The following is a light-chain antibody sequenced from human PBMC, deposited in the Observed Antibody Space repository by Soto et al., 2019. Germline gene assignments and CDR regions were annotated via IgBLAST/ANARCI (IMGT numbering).Light chain of an antibody. CDR2: EVV. CDR1: KSDIGVYDF. J-gene: IGLJ1*01. V-gene: IGLV2-8*01. CDR3: KSYAGSNTYV. Sequence: QSALTQPPSASGSPGQSVTISCTGTKSDIGVYDFVSWYQHHPGKAPRLIIYEVVQRPSGVPDRFSGSKSGNTASLTVSGLQAADEADYFCKSYAGSNTYVFGSGTNVTVL.